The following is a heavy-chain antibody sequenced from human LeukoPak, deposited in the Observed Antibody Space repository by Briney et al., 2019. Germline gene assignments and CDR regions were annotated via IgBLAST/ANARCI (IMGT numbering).Heavy chain of an antibody. J-gene: IGHJ4*02. V-gene: IGHV3-33*01. CDR1: GFTFSSYG. D-gene: IGHD2-21*02. CDR3: ARDRPIIVVVPANTLTY. Sequence: PGRSLRLSCAASGFTFSSYGMHWVRQAPGKGLEWVAVIWYDGSNKYYADSVKGRFTISRDNSKNTLYLQMNSLRAEDTAVYYCARDRPIIVVVPANTLTYWGREPWSPSPQ. CDR2: IWYDGSNK.